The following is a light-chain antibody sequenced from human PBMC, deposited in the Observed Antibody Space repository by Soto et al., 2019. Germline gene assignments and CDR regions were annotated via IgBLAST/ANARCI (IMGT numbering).Light chain of an antibody. V-gene: IGKV3-15*01. CDR2: GAS. J-gene: IGKJ1*01. Sequence: EIVMTQSPATLSVSPGERATLSCRASQSVSNYLAWYQQKPGQAPRLLISGASTRATGIPARFTGSGFGTDFTLTISRLAPEDLAVYYCQQYGGSPRTFGQGTKVDIK. CDR3: QQYGGSPRT. CDR1: QSVSNY.